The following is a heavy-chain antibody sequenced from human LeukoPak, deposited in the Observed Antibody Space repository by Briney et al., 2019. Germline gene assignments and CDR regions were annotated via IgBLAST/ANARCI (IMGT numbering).Heavy chain of an antibody. CDR2: IWYDGSNK. V-gene: IGHV3-33*01. CDR1: GFTFSSYG. CDR3: ARGDFDWGHAEYFQH. D-gene: IGHD3-9*01. J-gene: IGHJ1*01. Sequence: NPGGSLRLSCAASGFTFSSYGMHWVRQAPGKGLEWVAVIWYDGSNKYYADSVKGRFTISRDNAKNSLYLQMNSLRAEDTAVYYCARGDFDWGHAEYFQHWGQGTLVTVSS.